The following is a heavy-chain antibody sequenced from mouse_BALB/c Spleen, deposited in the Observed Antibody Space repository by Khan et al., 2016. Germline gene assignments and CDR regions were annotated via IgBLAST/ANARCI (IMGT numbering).Heavy chain of an antibody. D-gene: IGHD2-1*01. CDR2: ISYSGST. CDR3: ARARYGNTWFAY. CDR1: GYSITSDYA. J-gene: IGHJ3*01. V-gene: IGHV3-2*02. Sequence: EVQLQESGPGLVKPSQSLSLTCTVTGYSITSDYAWNWIRQFPGNKLEWMGYISYSGSTNYNPSLKSRISITRDTSKNQLFLQLNSVTTEDTATYYCARARYGNTWFAYWGQGTLVTVSA.